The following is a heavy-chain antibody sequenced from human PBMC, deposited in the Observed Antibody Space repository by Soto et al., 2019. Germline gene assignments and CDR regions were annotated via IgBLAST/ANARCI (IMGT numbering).Heavy chain of an antibody. CDR1: GYMLILYA. CDR3: VRDLGGSGRYYTDS. V-gene: IGHV1-18*01. CDR2: ISAYTGNT. J-gene: IGHJ4*02. D-gene: IGHD3-10*01. Sequence: ASLTVCSNASGYMLILYAINWVRQAPGRGPGWMEWISAYTGNTKYAHNLQGRVTMITATSTRTDYKEMRSLRSDDTAAYYWVRDLGGSGRYYTDSWGPGTLVTVSS.